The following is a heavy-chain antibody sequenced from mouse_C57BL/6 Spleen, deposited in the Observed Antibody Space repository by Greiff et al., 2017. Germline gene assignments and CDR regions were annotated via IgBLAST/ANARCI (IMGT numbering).Heavy chain of an antibody. CDR1: GYTFTSYW. V-gene: IGHV1-55*01. D-gene: IGHD1-2*01. Sequence: QVQLQQSGAELVKPGASVKMSCKASGYTFTSYWITWVKQRPGQGLEWIGDIYPGSGSTNYNEKFKSKATLTVDTSSSTAYMQLSSLTSEDSAVYYCARRSHYDGYAMDYWGQGTSVTVSS. CDR3: ARRSHYDGYAMDY. J-gene: IGHJ4*01. CDR2: IYPGSGST.